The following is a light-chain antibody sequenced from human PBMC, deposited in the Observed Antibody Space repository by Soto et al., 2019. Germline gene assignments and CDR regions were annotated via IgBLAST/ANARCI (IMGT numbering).Light chain of an antibody. J-gene: IGKJ1*01. CDR3: QQSYSTTWT. Sequence: DIQMTQSPSSLSASVGDIVTITFRASQSISSYLNWYQQKPGKAPKLLIYAASSLQSGVPSRFSGSGSGTDFTLTISSLQPEDFATYYCQQSYSTTWTFGQGTKVGIK. V-gene: IGKV1-39*01. CDR1: QSISSY. CDR2: AAS.